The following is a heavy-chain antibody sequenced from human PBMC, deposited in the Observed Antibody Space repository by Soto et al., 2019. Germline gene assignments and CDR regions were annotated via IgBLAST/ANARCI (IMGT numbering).Heavy chain of an antibody. D-gene: IGHD6-25*01. CDR2: IWGSGNNK. J-gene: IGHJ6*02. Sequence: QVQLVESGGGVVQPGNSLRLSCVGSGFTFSNHAMHWVRLAPGKGLEWVTQIWGSGNNKYYVDSVKGRFTVSRDNFKNTVYLQMDSLRAEDTAVYYCATDGQGGAPFAMDVWGQGTTLTVSS. CDR3: ATDGQGGAPFAMDV. V-gene: IGHV3-33*01. CDR1: GFTFSNHA.